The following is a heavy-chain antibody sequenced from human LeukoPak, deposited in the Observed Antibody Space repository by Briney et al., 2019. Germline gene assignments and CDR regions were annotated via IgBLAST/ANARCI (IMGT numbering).Heavy chain of an antibody. Sequence: SVKVSCKPSGGTXGSYAISWVRQAPGQGLEWVGGIIPLFGAPLYAQKFQGRVTVTADERTSTVYMDLSSLRSDDTAVYYCARDEEKAAGSLWGQGTPVIVSS. CDR2: IIPLFGAP. V-gene: IGHV1-69*13. D-gene: IGHD6-13*01. CDR1: GGTXGSYA. CDR3: ARDEEKAAGSL. J-gene: IGHJ4*02.